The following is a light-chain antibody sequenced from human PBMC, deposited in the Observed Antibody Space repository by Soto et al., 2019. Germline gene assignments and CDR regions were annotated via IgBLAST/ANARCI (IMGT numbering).Light chain of an antibody. V-gene: IGLV2-14*01. CDR1: SSDVGGYNY. Sequence: QSALTQPASVSGSPGQSITISCTGTSSDVGGYNYVSWYQQHPGKAPKLMIYDVSNRPSGVSNRFSGSKSANTASLTISGLQAEDEADYYCISYTTTSTLVFGTGTKVTVL. CDR3: ISYTTTSTLV. CDR2: DVS. J-gene: IGLJ1*01.